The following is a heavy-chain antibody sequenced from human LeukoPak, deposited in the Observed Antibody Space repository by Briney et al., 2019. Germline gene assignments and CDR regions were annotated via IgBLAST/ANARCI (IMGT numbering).Heavy chain of an antibody. J-gene: IGHJ4*02. Sequence: GGSLRLSXAASGFTFSSYAMSWVRQAPGKGLEWVSAISGSGGSTYYADSVKGRFTISRDNSKDTLYLQMNSLRAEDTAVYYCAKDLGYYFDYWGQGTLVTVSS. CDR3: AKDLGYYFDY. D-gene: IGHD3-16*01. CDR2: ISGSGGST. CDR1: GFTFSSYA. V-gene: IGHV3-23*01.